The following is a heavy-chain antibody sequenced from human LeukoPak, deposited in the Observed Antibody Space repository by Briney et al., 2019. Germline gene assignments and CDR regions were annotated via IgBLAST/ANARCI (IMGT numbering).Heavy chain of an antibody. D-gene: IGHD6-19*01. Sequence: GGSLRLSCAASGFIFSRYAMSWVRQAPGKGLEWVSVITDSGGTTYYADSVKGRFTISRDNSKNTLHLEMNSLRAEDTAVYYCAKGYSSGWDLAFDICGQGTMVTVSS. J-gene: IGHJ3*02. CDR2: ITDSGGTT. CDR3: AKGYSSGWDLAFDI. CDR1: GFIFSRYA. V-gene: IGHV3-23*01.